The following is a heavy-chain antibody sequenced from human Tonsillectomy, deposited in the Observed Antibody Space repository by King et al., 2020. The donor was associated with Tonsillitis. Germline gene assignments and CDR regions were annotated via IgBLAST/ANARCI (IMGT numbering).Heavy chain of an antibody. CDR2: ISTGSHYI. J-gene: IGHJ4*02. CDR1: GFPFRSYD. Sequence: EVQLVESGGGLVKPGGSLKLSCAASGFPFRSYDMNWVRQAPGKGLEWVSSISTGSHYIYYADSLEGRFTISRENAKNSLYLQMNRLRAEDTAVYFCARSFSRGRLDYWGQGILVTVSS. CDR3: ARSFSRGRLDY. D-gene: IGHD6-19*01. V-gene: IGHV3-21*01.